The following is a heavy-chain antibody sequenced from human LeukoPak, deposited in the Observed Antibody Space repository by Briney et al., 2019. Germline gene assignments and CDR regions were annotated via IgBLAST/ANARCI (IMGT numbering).Heavy chain of an antibody. CDR1: GFIVSSNY. V-gene: IGHV3-53*01. Sequence: GGSLRLSCAASGFIVSSNYMRWVRQAPGKELEWVSIIYSGGSTYYADSVKGRFTISRDNSKNTLYLQMNSLRDEDTAVYYCATTYYDSSGYLDWYFDLWGRGTLVTVSS. D-gene: IGHD3-22*01. CDR3: ATTYYDSSGYLDWYFDL. J-gene: IGHJ2*01. CDR2: IYSGGST.